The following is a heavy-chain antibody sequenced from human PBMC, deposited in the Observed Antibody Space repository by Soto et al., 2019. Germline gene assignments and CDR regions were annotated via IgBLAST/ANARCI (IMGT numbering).Heavy chain of an antibody. V-gene: IGHV3-23*01. Sequence: GGSLRLSCAASGFTFSSYAMSWVRQAPGKGLEWVSAISGSGGSTYYADSVKGRFTISRDNSKNTLYLQMNSLRAEDTAVYYCAKHNRVAGTRALRFDYWGQGTLVTVSS. J-gene: IGHJ4*02. D-gene: IGHD6-19*01. CDR2: ISGSGGST. CDR3: AKHNRVAGTRALRFDY. CDR1: GFTFSSYA.